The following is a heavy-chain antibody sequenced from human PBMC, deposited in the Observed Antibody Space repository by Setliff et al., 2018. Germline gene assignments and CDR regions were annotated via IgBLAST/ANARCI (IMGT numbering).Heavy chain of an antibody. CDR1: GGSINSYY. Sequence: SETLSLTCTVSGGSINSYYWSWIRQPPGKGLEWIGYIYYSGSTYYNPSLKSRVTIPVDTSKNQFSLKLSSVTAADTAVYYCARVSQYSSGWYYYYYGMDVWGQGTTVTVSS. CDR2: IYYSGST. J-gene: IGHJ6*02. V-gene: IGHV4-59*12. CDR3: ARVSQYSSGWYYYYYGMDV. D-gene: IGHD6-19*01.